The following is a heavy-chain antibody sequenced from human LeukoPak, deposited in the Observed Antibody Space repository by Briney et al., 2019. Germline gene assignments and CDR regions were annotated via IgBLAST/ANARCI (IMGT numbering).Heavy chain of an antibody. J-gene: IGHJ6*02. Sequence: GGSMRLSCAASGFTFSSDWMSWVRQAPGKGLEWVANIKEDGSEKYYVDSVKGRFTISRDNAKKSLFLQMNSLRVEDTAVYYCARGRNLAVWGQGTTVTVSS. CDR1: GFTFSSDW. CDR3: ARGRNLAV. V-gene: IGHV3-7*01. CDR2: IKEDGSEK.